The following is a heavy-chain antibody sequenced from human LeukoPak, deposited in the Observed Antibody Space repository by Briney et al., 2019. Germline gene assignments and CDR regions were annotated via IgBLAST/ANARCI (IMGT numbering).Heavy chain of an antibody. CDR3: ARGYYDSSGYYVPFDY. D-gene: IGHD3-22*01. V-gene: IGHV3-74*01. J-gene: IGHJ4*02. Sequence: GGSLRLSCVASGFTFSSYWMHWVRQAPGKGLVWVSRINGDVSSTHYADSVKGRFTISRDNAKNTLSLQMNSLRAEDTAVYYCARGYYDSSGYYVPFDYWGQGTLVTVS. CDR1: GFTFSSYW. CDR2: INGDVSST.